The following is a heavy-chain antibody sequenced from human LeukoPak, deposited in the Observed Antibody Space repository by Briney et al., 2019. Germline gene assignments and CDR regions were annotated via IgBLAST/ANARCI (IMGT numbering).Heavy chain of an antibody. CDR3: AKEECGGDCYPLGDAFDI. CDR1: GFTFSSYA. D-gene: IGHD2-21*02. J-gene: IGHJ3*02. Sequence: GGSLRLSCAASGFTFSSYAMSWVRQAPGKGLEWVSAISGSGGSTYYADSVKGRFTISRDNSKNTLYLQMNSLRAEDTAVYYCAKEECGGDCYPLGDAFDIWGQGTMVTVSS. V-gene: IGHV3-23*01. CDR2: ISGSGGST.